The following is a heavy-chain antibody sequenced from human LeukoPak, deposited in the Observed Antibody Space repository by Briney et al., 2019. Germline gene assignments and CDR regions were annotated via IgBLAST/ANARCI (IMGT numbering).Heavy chain of an antibody. D-gene: IGHD4-17*01. CDR3: ARDTPRFEMTTVTTTFHL. V-gene: IGHV3-7*01. Sequence: PGGSLRLSCAASGFTSSTDWMSSGCEAPGEGVEWVANIKLDGSEKYYVDSVKGRFTISRDNAKNSLYQQMNRLRSEDTSVYYWARDTPRFEMTTVTTTFHLCGQGTLVTVSS. CDR2: IKLDGSEK. CDR1: GFTSSTDW. J-gene: IGHJ4*02.